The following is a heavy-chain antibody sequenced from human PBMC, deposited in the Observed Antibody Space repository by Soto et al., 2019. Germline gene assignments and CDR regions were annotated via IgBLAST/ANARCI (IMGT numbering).Heavy chain of an antibody. D-gene: IGHD6-13*01. CDR1: GDSVSSNSAA. J-gene: IGHJ6*02. CDR3: AREYSSSGVYYYYGMDV. V-gene: IGHV6-1*01. CDR2: TYYRSKWYN. Sequence: SQTLSLTCAISGDSVSSNSAAWNWIRQSPSRGLEWLGRTYYRSKWYNDYAVSVKSRITINPDTSKNQFSLQLNSVTPEDTAVYYCAREYSSSGVYYYYGMDVWGQGTRVTFSS.